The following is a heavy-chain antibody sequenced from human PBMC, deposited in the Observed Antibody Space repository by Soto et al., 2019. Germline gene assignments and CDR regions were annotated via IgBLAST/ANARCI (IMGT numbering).Heavy chain of an antibody. CDR1: GLTFSGYA. CDR3: AKRRGAGGHFDY. CDR2: VSIGGST. J-gene: IGHJ4*02. D-gene: IGHD2-15*01. V-gene: IGHV3-23*01. Sequence: WGSLSLSCAVSGLTFSGYAMGWVRQGPGKGLEWVGVVSIGGSTHYAASVRGRFTISRDNSKNTLSLRMNSLTAEDTAVYFCAKRRGAGGHFDYPGQGALVPSTQ.